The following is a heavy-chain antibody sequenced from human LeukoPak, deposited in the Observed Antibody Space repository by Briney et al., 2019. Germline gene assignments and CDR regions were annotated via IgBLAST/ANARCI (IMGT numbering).Heavy chain of an antibody. CDR2: IIAIFGTA. Sequence: SVKISCKASGGTFSSYAIRCVRQAPGHGLEWMGGIIAIFGTANYAQKFQGRVTITADESTSTAYMELSSLRSEDTAVYYCARGSYVRYDVGSGYHYWGQGTLVTVSS. CDR3: ARGSYVRYDVGSGYHY. CDR1: GGTFSSYA. J-gene: IGHJ4*02. D-gene: IGHD3-3*01. V-gene: IGHV1-69*01.